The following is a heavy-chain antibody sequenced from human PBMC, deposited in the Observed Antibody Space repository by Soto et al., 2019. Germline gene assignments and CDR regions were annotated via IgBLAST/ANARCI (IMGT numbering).Heavy chain of an antibody. J-gene: IGHJ5*02. Sequence: PSETLSLTCTVPGDSIISSDFYWGWVRQPPGKGLEWIGSIFYLGSSYYNPSLKSRVTMSVDTSKNQFSLRLRSVTAADTALYFCARHSLALRKNNWFDPWGQGITVTVS. D-gene: IGHD3-3*02. CDR3: ARHSLALRKNNWFDP. CDR1: GDSIISSDFY. V-gene: IGHV4-39*01. CDR2: IFYLGSS.